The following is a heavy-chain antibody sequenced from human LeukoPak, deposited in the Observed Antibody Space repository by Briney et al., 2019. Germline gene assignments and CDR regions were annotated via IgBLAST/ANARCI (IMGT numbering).Heavy chain of an antibody. Sequence: VKVSCKVSGYTLTELSMHWVRQAPGKGLEWMGGFDPEDGETIYAQKFQGRVTMTEDTSTDTAYMELSSLRSEDTAVYFCATAVYTSGWYRRYDYWGQGTLVTVSS. V-gene: IGHV1-24*01. CDR3: ATAVYTSGWYRRYDY. CDR2: FDPEDGET. J-gene: IGHJ4*02. CDR1: GYTLTELS. D-gene: IGHD6-19*01.